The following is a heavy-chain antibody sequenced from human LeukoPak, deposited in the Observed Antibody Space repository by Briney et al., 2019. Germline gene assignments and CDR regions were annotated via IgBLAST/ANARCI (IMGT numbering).Heavy chain of an antibody. D-gene: IGHD2-2*01. V-gene: IGHV5-51*01. CDR1: GYSFTSYW. J-gene: IGHJ3*02. Sequence: GESLKISCKGSGYSFTSYWIGWVRQMPGKGLEWMGIIYPCDSDTRYSPSFQGQVTISADKSISTAYLQWSSLKASDTAMYYCARVGPPYCSSTSCHPHAFDIWGQGTMVTVSS. CDR3: ARVGPPYCSSTSCHPHAFDI. CDR2: IYPCDSDT.